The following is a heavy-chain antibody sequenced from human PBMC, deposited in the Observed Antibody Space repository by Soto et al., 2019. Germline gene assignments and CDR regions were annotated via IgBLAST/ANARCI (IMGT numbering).Heavy chain of an antibody. J-gene: IGHJ4*02. CDR1: GFTFSRYA. CDR2: ISGSGGTT. D-gene: IGHD3-22*01. Sequence: PWGSLRLSCAASGFTFSRYAVSWVRQAPGKGLEWVSAISGSGGTTYYADSVKGRFTISRDNSKNTLYLQMNSLRAEDTAVYYCAKGRPDSYFDYWGQGTLVTVS. V-gene: IGHV3-23*01. CDR3: AKGRPDSYFDY.